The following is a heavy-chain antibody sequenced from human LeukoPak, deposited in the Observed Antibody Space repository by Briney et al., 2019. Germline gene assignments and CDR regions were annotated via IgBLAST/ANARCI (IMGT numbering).Heavy chain of an antibody. V-gene: IGHV4-31*03. CDR3: AGFCGGDCYTSFDY. CDR1: GGSISSGGDY. D-gene: IGHD2-21*01. CDR2: IYYSGSN. Sequence: SETLSLSCTVPGGSISSGGDYWSWIRQHPGKGLEWIGYIYYSGSNYYIPSLKSRVTISVDTSQTQFSLKLSSVTAADTAVYYCAGFCGGDCYTSFDYWGQGTLVTVSS. J-gene: IGHJ4*02.